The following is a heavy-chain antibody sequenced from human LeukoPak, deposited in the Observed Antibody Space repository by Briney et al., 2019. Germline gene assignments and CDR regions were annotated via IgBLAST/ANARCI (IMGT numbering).Heavy chain of an antibody. Sequence: SETLSLTCIVSGGSISSYYWSWIRQPPGKGLEWIGYIYYSGSTNYNPSLKSRVTISVDTSKNQFSLKLSSVTAADTAIYYCARTRIAASGAYRYWGQGTLVTVSS. CDR1: GGSISSYY. D-gene: IGHD6-13*01. CDR3: ARTRIAASGAYRY. J-gene: IGHJ4*02. V-gene: IGHV4-59*12. CDR2: IYYSGST.